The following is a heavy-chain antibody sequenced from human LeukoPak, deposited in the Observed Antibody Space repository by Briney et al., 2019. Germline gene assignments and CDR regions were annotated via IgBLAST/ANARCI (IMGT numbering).Heavy chain of an antibody. V-gene: IGHV4-39*01. D-gene: IGHD3-10*01. CDR1: GGSIRSSSYY. CDR3: ARPRSGSGSDNRWFDP. J-gene: IGHJ5*02. Sequence: SETLSLTCTVSGGSIRSSSYYWGWIRQPPGKGLEWIGSIYYSGSTYYNPSLKSRVTISVDTSKNQFSLKLSSVTAADTAVYYCARPRSGSGSDNRWFDPWGQGTLVTVSS. CDR2: IYYSGST.